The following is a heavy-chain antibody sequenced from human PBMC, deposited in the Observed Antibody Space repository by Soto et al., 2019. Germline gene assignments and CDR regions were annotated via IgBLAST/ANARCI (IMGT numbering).Heavy chain of an antibody. CDR1: GFTFSNAW. CDR3: TTAPAYCGGDCYLYYFDY. V-gene: IGHV3-15*01. D-gene: IGHD2-21*02. CDR2: IKSKTDGGTT. Sequence: PGGSLRLSCAASGFTFSNAWMSWVRQAPGKGLEWVGRIKSKTDGGTTDYAAPVKGRFTISRDDSKNTLYLQMNSLKTEDTAVYYCTTAPAYCGGDCYLYYFDYWGQGTLVTVSS. J-gene: IGHJ4*02.